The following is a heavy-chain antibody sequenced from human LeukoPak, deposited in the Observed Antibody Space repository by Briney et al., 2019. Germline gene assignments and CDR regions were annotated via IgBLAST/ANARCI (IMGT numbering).Heavy chain of an antibody. V-gene: IGHV4-61*08. D-gene: IGHD1-7*01. J-gene: IGHJ4*02. CDR2: IYYSGST. CDR1: GGSISSGGYY. CDR3: ARARRITGTGQFDY. Sequence: PSETLSLTCTVSGGSISSGGYYWSWIRQPPGKGLEWIGYIYYSGSTNYNPSLKSRVTISVDTSKNQFSLKLSSVTAADTAVYYCARARRITGTGQFDYWGQGTLVTVSS.